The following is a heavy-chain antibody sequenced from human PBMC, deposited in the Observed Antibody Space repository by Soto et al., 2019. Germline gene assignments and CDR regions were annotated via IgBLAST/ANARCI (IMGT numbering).Heavy chain of an antibody. V-gene: IGHV3-7*03. J-gene: IGHJ4*02. CDR3: ARDRDHSSGYSFDY. CDR2: IKQDGSEK. CDR1: GFTFSSYW. Sequence: GGSLRLSCAASGFTFSSYWMSWVRQAPGKGLEWVANIKQDGSEKYYVDSVKGRFTISRDNAKNSLYLQMNSLRAEDTAVYYCARDRDHSSGYSFDYWGQGTLVTVSS. D-gene: IGHD6-19*01.